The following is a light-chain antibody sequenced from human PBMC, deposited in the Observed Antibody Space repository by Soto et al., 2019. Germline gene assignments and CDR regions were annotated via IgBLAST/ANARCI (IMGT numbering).Light chain of an antibody. V-gene: IGLV1-44*01. CDR1: SANIGSNT. CDR3: AAWDDILNSVV. CDR2: DNN. Sequence: QSVLTQPPSASGTPGQRVTISCAGSSANIGSNTVNWYQQHPATAPKLLVYDNNQRPSGVPDRFSDSKSGTSASLAISGLQSEDEADYYCAAWDDILNSVVFGGGTKVTVL. J-gene: IGLJ2*01.